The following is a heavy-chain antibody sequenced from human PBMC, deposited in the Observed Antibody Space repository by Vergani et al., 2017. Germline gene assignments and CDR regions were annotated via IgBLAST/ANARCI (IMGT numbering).Heavy chain of an antibody. J-gene: IGHJ6*02. CDR2: VDPEDGET. Sequence: EVQLVQSGAEVKKPGATMKISCKVSGYTFTDHYMHWVKQAPGKGLEWMGLVDPEDGETIYAEKFKGRVTIAADTSTDTAHLELSSLRSEDTAVYYCATQQTVYTGGMEVWGQGTTVIVSS. CDR1: GYTFTDHY. V-gene: IGHV1-69-2*01. D-gene: IGHD2-8*01. CDR3: ATQQTVYTGGMEV.